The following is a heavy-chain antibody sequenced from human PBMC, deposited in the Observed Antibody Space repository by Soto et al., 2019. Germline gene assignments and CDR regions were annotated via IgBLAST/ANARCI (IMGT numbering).Heavy chain of an antibody. V-gene: IGHV3-23*01. CDR2: ISGGGGST. CDR1: GFTFSNYA. D-gene: IGHD3-3*01. CDR3: AKGDVLEWLLDY. J-gene: IGHJ4*02. Sequence: LSLTCAASGFTFSNYAMSWVRQAPGKGLEWVSAISGGGGSTYYADSVKGRFTVSRDNSKNTLYLQMNSLRAEDTAVYYCAKGDVLEWLLDYWGQGTLVTVSS.